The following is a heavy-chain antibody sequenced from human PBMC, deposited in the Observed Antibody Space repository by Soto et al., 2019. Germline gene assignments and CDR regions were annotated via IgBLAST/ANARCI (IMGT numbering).Heavy chain of an antibody. CDR2: SNHVGNT. CDR3: ARVLIAGVTTD. CDR1: GGSFSGYY. D-gene: IGHD5-18*01. J-gene: IGHJ4*02. Sequence: QVQLQQCGAGLLKPSETLSLTCAVYGGSFSGYYWSWIRQPPGKGLEWIGESNHVGNTNYNPSLKSRVTMSVDPSKNQFSLRLSSVTAADTAVYYCARVLIAGVTTDWGQGTLVLVSS. V-gene: IGHV4-34*01.